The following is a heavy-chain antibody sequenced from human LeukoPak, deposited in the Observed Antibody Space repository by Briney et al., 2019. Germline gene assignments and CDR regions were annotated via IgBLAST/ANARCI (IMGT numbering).Heavy chain of an antibody. Sequence: PSETLSLTCTVSGGSISSSSYYWGWIRQPPGKGLEWIGSIYYSGSTYYNPSLKSRVTISVDTSKNQFSLKLSSVTAADTAVYYCARLSHSDFWSGYYADDAFDIWGQGTMVTVSS. V-gene: IGHV4-39*01. D-gene: IGHD3-3*01. J-gene: IGHJ3*02. CDR1: GGSISSSSYY. CDR2: IYYSGST. CDR3: ARLSHSDFWSGYYADDAFDI.